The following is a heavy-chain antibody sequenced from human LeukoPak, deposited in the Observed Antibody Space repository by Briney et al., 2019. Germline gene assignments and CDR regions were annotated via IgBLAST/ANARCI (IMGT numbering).Heavy chain of an antibody. CDR1: GFTFSHSW. CDR2: ISSDGSST. D-gene: IGHD6-6*01. CDR3: ARGGVPSSSSNYFDY. V-gene: IGHV3-74*01. J-gene: IGHJ4*02. Sequence: GGSLRLSCAASGFTFSHSWMHWVRQGPGKGLVWVSRISSDGSSTSYADSVKGRFTISRDNAKNSLYLQMNSLRAEDTAVYYCARGGVPSSSSNYFDYWGQGTLVTVSP.